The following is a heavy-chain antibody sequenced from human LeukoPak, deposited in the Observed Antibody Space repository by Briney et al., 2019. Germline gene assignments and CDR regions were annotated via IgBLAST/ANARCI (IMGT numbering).Heavy chain of an antibody. D-gene: IGHD5-12*01. V-gene: IGHV3-21*01. CDR2: ISSSSSYI. J-gene: IGHJ3*02. CDR1: GFTFSYYN. Sequence: GGSLRLSCAASGFTFSYYNMNWVRQAPGKGLEWVSSISSSSSYIYYADSVKGRFTISRDNAKNSLYLQMNSLRAEDTAVYYCASGVPSSGYDQVDDAFDIWGQGTMVTVSS. CDR3: ASGVPSSGYDQVDDAFDI.